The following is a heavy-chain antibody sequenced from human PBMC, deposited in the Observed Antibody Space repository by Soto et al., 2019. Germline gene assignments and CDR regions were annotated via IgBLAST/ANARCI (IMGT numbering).Heavy chain of an antibody. D-gene: IGHD1-26*01. V-gene: IGHV4-61*01. J-gene: IGHJ4*02. Sequence: PSETLSLTCSVSGGSVSDKTYYWSWIRQPPGKRLEWIGYVYYSGTTNYNPSLKSRVTISVDLSKNRFSLRLSSVTTADTALYYCATSLVTSRTRVDYWGQGTLVTVSS. CDR3: ATSLVTSRTRVDY. CDR2: VYYSGTT. CDR1: GGSVSDKTYY.